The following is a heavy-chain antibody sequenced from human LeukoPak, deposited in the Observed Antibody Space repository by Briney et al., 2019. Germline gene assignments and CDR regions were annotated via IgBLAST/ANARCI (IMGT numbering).Heavy chain of an antibody. CDR1: GYTFTSYG. J-gene: IGHJ5*02. CDR2: ISAYNGNT. Sequence: ASVKVSYKASGYTFTSYGISWVRQAPGQGLEWMGWISAYNGNTNYAQRLQGRVTMTTDTSTSTAYMELRSLRSDDTAVYYCARDSKVEPPLWNWFDPWGQGTLVTVSS. D-gene: IGHD1-1*01. CDR3: ARDSKVEPPLWNWFDP. V-gene: IGHV1-18*01.